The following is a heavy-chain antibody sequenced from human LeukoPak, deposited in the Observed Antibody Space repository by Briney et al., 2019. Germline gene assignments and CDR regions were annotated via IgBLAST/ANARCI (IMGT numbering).Heavy chain of an antibody. J-gene: IGHJ4*02. Sequence: PSETLSLTCTVSGGSISSYYWSWIRQPPGKGLEWIGYIYYTGSTNYNPSLKSRVTISVDTSKNQFSLKLSSVTAADTAVYYCARGGDNSGHYYVFDYWGQGTLVTVSS. CDR2: IYYTGST. CDR3: ARGGDNSGHYYVFDY. CDR1: GGSISSYY. D-gene: IGHD3-22*01. V-gene: IGHV4-59*01.